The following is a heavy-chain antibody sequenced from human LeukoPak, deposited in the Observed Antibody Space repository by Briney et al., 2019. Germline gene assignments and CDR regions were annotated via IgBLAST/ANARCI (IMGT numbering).Heavy chain of an antibody. CDR1: GYSISSGYY. D-gene: IGHD1-26*01. CDR3: ARVGRRIFDAFDI. V-gene: IGHV4-38-2*02. J-gene: IGHJ3*02. CDR2: IYYSGST. Sequence: SETLSLTCTVSGYSISSGYYWGWIRQPPGKGLEWIGYIYYSGSTNYNPSLKSRVTISVDMSKNQFSLKLSSVTAADTAVYYCARVGRRIFDAFDIWGQGTMVTVSS.